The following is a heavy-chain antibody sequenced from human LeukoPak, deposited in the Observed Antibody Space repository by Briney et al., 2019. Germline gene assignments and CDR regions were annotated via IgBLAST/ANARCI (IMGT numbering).Heavy chain of an antibody. V-gene: IGHV3-23*01. D-gene: IGHD3-3*01. Sequence: PGGSLRLSCAASGFTFSSYAMSWVRQAPGRGLEWVSAISGSGGSTYYADSVKGRFTISRDNSKNTLYLQMNSLRAEDTAVYYCAKGGNKVLRFLEWLPPQYYGMGVWGQGTTVTVSS. CDR1: GFTFSSYA. CDR3: AKGGNKVLRFLEWLPPQYYGMGV. J-gene: IGHJ6*02. CDR2: ISGSGGST.